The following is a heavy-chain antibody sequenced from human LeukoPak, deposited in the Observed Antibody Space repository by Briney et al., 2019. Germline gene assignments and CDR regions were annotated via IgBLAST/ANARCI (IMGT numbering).Heavy chain of an antibody. D-gene: IGHD1-1*01. CDR2: IKHSGSN. J-gene: IGHJ6*03. CDR3: ARVGTSVPYYYYFYMDV. CDR1: GGSFSGYY. Sequence: AETLSLTCAVYGGSFSGYYWSWIRQPPGKGLEWIGEIKHSGSNNYNPSRKSRVTISVDTSKIQFSLKLSSVTAADTAVYYCARVGTSVPYYYYFYMDVWGKGTTV. V-gene: IGHV4-34*01.